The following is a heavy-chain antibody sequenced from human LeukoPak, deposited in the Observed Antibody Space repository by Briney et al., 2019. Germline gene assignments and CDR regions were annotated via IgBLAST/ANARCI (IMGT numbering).Heavy chain of an antibody. CDR2: ISGSGGSI. J-gene: IGHJ4*02. Sequence: GGPLRLSCAASGFTFSSYAMSWVRQAPGKGLEWVSAISGSGGSIYYADSVKGRFTISRDNSKNTLYLQMNSLRAKDTAVYHCAKALRGYSGYGFDYWGQGTLVTVSS. CDR1: GFTFSSYA. D-gene: IGHD5-12*01. V-gene: IGHV3-23*01. CDR3: AKALRGYSGYGFDY.